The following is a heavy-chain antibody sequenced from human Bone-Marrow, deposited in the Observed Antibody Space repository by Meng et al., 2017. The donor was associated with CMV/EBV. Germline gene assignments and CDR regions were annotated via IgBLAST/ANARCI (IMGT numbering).Heavy chain of an antibody. J-gene: IGHJ6*02. V-gene: IGHV3-33*01. CDR2: IWYDGSQT. D-gene: IGHD6-19*01. CDR1: GFSFSSDG. CDR3: ARDSIVVPGRIYYYAMDV. Sequence: GESLKISCAASGFSFSSDGMHWVRQVPGKGPEWVAFIWYDGSQTFYADSVKGRFTISRDNAKNTVFLQMHSLGVEDTGVYYCARDSIVVPGRIYYYAMDVWGHGTTVTVSS.